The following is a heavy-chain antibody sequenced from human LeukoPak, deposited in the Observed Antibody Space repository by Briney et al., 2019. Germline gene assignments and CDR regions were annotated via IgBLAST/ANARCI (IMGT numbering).Heavy chain of an antibody. V-gene: IGHV3-30*02. J-gene: IGHJ4*02. Sequence: GGSLRLSCAASGFTFTSYGMHWVRQAPGKGLEWVAFIRYDGSNKYYADSVKGRFTISRDNSKNKLYLLMNSLRAEDTAVYYCAKGVVPAAIPFDYWGQGTLVTVSS. CDR3: AKGVVPAAIPFDY. CDR1: GFTFTSYG. D-gene: IGHD2-2*01. CDR2: IRYDGSNK.